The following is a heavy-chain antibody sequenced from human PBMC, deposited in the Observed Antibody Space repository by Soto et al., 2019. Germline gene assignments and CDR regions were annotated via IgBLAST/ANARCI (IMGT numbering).Heavy chain of an antibody. D-gene: IGHD1-26*01. CDR1: GFTFSSYA. J-gene: IGHJ6*02. CDR2: ISYDGSNK. V-gene: IGHV3-30-3*01. Sequence: QVQLVESGGGVVQPGRSLRLSCAASGFTFSSYAMHWVRQAPGKGLEWVAVISYDGSNKYYADSVKGRFTISRDNSKNXXYLQMNSLRAEDTAVYYCARAMVGSYPYYYYGMDVWGQGTTVTVSS. CDR3: ARAMVGSYPYYYYGMDV.